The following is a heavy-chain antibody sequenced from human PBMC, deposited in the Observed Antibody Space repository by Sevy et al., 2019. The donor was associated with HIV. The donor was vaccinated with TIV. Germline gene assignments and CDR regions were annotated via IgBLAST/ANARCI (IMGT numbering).Heavy chain of an antibody. D-gene: IGHD6-13*01. CDR3: AKDRSMQYTSRGHPAD. J-gene: IGHJ4*02. CDR2: IGGSGGST. V-gene: IGHV3-23*01. CDR1: GFTFSSYG. Sequence: GGSLRLSCAASGFTFSSYGMHWVRQAPGKGLEWVSAIGGSGGSTYYADSMKGRFTISRDNSKNTLYLQMNGLRAEDTAVYYCAKDRSMQYTSRGHPADWGQGTLVTVSS.